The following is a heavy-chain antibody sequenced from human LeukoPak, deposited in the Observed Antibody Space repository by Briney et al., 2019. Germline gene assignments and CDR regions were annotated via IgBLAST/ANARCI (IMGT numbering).Heavy chain of an antibody. D-gene: IGHD5-18*01. CDR3: ARTRVAVQLWFAFEI. Sequence: GGSLRLSCVATGSIFSFYEMNCVRQAPGKGLECVSYNSSSGGTIYYADSVKGRFTISRDNAKNSLYLQMNSLRVEDTAVYYCARTRVAVQLWFAFEIWGQGTLVTVSS. J-gene: IGHJ3*02. CDR1: GSIFSFYE. V-gene: IGHV3-48*03. CDR2: NSSSGGTI.